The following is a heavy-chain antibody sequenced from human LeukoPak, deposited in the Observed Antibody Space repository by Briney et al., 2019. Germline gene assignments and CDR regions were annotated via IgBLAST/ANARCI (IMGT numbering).Heavy chain of an antibody. D-gene: IGHD4/OR15-4a*01. Sequence: PGGSLRLSCAASGFTFSSYSMNWVRQAPGKGLEWVSYISSSSSTIYYADSVKGRFTISRDNAKNSLYLQMNSLRAEDTAVYYCARDPAKTAFDIWGQGTMVTVSS. CDR1: GFTFSSYS. CDR2: ISSSSSTI. V-gene: IGHV3-48*01. CDR3: ARDPAKTAFDI. J-gene: IGHJ3*02.